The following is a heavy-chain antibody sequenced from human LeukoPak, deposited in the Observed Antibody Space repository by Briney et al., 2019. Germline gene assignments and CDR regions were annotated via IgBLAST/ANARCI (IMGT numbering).Heavy chain of an antibody. V-gene: IGHV4-59*01. D-gene: IGHD6-13*01. CDR1: GGSISSYY. CDR3: ARAVRLKEQLFDY. CDR2: IYYSGST. Sequence: SETLSLTCTVSGGSISSYYWNWIRQPPGKGLEWIGYIYYSGSTNYNPSLKSRVTISVDTSKNQFSLKLSSVTAADTAVYYCARAVRLKEQLFDYWGQGTLVTVSS. J-gene: IGHJ4*02.